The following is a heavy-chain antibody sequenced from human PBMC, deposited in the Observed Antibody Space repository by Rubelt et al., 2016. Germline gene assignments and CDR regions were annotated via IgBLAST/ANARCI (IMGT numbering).Heavy chain of an antibody. CDR1: GGSFSGYY. CDR3: ARDIGVTGIHSYYYGMDV. D-gene: IGHD1-20*01. CDR2: INHSGST. V-gene: IGHV4-34*01. J-gene: IGHJ6*02. Sequence: QVQLQQWGAGLLKPSETLSLTCAVYGGSFSGYYWSWIRQPPGKGLEWIGEINHSGSTNYNPSLTSRVIMSVDTSRNQFSLKLSSVTAADTAVYYCARDIGVTGIHSYYYGMDVWGQGTTVTVSS.